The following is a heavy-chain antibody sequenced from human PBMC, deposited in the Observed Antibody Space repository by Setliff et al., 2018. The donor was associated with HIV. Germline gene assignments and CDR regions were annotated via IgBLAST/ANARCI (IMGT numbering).Heavy chain of an antibody. D-gene: IGHD6-19*01. J-gene: IGHJ4*02. Sequence: SETLSLTCTVSGGSISSGSYYWSWIRQPAGRGLWWIGRIYTSGSTNYNPSLKSRVTISVDTSKKQFSLKLSSVTAADAAVYYCARGRGIAVAGAGFDYWGQGTLVTVSS. CDR2: IYTSGST. CDR1: GGSISSGSYY. CDR3: ARGRGIAVAGAGFDY. V-gene: IGHV4-61*02.